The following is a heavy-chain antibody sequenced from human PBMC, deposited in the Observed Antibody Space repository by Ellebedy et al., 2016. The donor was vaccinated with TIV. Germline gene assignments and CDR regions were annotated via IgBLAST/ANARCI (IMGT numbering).Heavy chain of an antibody. Sequence: GESLKISXAASGFTFSSYWMNWVRQAPGKGLEWVANIKQDGSEKHYVDSVKGRFTISRDNAKNSLYLQMNSLRAEDTAVYYCARGAHLPGLDIWGQGTMVTVSS. CDR2: IKQDGSEK. CDR1: GFTFSSYW. V-gene: IGHV3-7*01. CDR3: ARGAHLPGLDI. J-gene: IGHJ3*02.